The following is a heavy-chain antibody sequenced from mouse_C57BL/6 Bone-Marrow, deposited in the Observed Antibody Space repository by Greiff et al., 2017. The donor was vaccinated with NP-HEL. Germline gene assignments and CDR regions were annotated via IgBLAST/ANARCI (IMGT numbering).Heavy chain of an antibody. CDR2: IHPNSGST. CDR1: GYTFTSYW. CDR3: ARDPRGYFDY. Sequence: QVQLQQSGAELVKPGASVKLSCKASGYTFTSYWMHWVKQRPGQGLEWIGMIHPNSGSTNYNEKFKSKATLTVDKSSSTAYMQLSSLTSEDSAVYYCARDPRGYFDYWGQGTTLTVSS. J-gene: IGHJ2*01. V-gene: IGHV1-64*01.